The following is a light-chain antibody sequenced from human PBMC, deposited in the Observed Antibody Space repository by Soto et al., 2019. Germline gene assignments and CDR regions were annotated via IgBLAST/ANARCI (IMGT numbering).Light chain of an antibody. CDR2: NAS. V-gene: IGKV1-5*03. J-gene: IGKJ1*01. CDR1: QSISSW. CDR3: QHYNTYSA. Sequence: DIQMTQSPSPVSATAGDRVIITCRASQSISSWLAWYQQKPGKAPKLLIYNASSLESGVPSRFSGSGSGTEFTLTISSLQPDDFATYYCQHYNTYSAFGQGTKVDIK.